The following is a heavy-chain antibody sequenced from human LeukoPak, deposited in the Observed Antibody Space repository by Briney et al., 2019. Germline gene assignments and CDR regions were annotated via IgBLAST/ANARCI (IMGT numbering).Heavy chain of an antibody. CDR2: IIPILGIA. J-gene: IGHJ4*02. CDR3: ARGESDFWSGYYTY. V-gene: IGHV1-69*04. D-gene: IGHD3-3*01. Sequence: ASVKVPCKASGGTFSSYAISWVRQAPGQGLEWMGRIIPILGIANYAQKFQGRVTITADKSTSTAYMELSSLRSEDTAVYYCARGESDFWSGYYTYWGQGTLVTVSS. CDR1: GGTFSSYA.